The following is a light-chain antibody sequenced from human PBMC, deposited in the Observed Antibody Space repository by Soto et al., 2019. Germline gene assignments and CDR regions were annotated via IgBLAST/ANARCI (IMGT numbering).Light chain of an antibody. CDR1: QSISSW. CDR3: QQYNNYPYT. Sequence: DIQMTQSPSTLSASVGDRVTITCRAGQSISSWLAWYQQKPGKAPKLLIYGASTLESGVPSRFSGSGSGTEFTLTISSLQPDDFATYYCQQYNNYPYTFGQGTKLEIK. J-gene: IGKJ2*01. CDR2: GAS. V-gene: IGKV1-5*01.